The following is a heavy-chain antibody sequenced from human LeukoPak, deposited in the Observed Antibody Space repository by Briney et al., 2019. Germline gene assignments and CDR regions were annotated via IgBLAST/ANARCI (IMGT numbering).Heavy chain of an antibody. CDR3: ARDPPRIVGTTIADP. CDR1: GGTFSSYT. CDR2: IIPIFGIA. J-gene: IGHJ5*02. V-gene: IGHV1-69*17. Sequence: SVKVSCKASGGTFSSYTISWVRQAPGGLEWMGGIIPIFGIANYAQKFQGRVTITADKSTSTAYMELRSLRSEDTAVYYCARDPPRIVGTTIADPWGQGTLVTVSS. D-gene: IGHD2-21*01.